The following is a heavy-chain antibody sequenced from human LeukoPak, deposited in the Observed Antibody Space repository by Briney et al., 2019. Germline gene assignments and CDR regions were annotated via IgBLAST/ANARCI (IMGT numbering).Heavy chain of an antibody. Sequence: SETLSLTCTVSGGSISSYYWSWIRQPPGKGLEWIGYIYYSGSTNYNPSFKSRVTISVDTSKNQFSLKLSSVTAADTAVYYCARSYYDFWSGYFHRFDPWGQGTLVTVSS. CDR3: ARSYYDFWSGYFHRFDP. J-gene: IGHJ5*02. CDR1: GGSISSYY. CDR2: IYYSGST. D-gene: IGHD3-3*01. V-gene: IGHV4-59*01.